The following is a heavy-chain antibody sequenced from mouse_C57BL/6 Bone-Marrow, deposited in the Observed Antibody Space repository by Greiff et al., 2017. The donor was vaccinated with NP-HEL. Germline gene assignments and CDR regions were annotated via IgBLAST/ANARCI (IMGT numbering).Heavy chain of an antibody. V-gene: IGHV1-81*01. J-gene: IGHJ2*01. Sequence: QVQLQQSGAELARPGASVKLSCKASGYTFTSYGISWVKQRTGQGLEWIGEIYPRSGNTYYNEKFKGKATLTADKSSRTEYMELRSLTSKDSSVDFCARSGSWDYYFDSGGQGPTLTVSS. CDR3: ARSGSWDYYFDS. CDR1: GYTFTSYG. D-gene: IGHD4-1*01. CDR2: IYPRSGNT.